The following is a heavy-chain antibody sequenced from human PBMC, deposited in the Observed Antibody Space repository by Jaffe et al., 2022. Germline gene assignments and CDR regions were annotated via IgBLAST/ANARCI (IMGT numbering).Heavy chain of an antibody. CDR3: ARKGYCSSTSCYATYYFDY. CDR1: GGTFSSYA. CDR2: IIPIFGTA. V-gene: IGHV1-69*05. Sequence: QVQLVQSGAEVKKPGSSVKVSCKASGGTFSSYAISWVRQAPGQGLEWMGGIIPIFGTANYAQKFQGRVTITTDESTSTAYMELSSLRSEDTAVYYCARKGYCSSTSCYATYYFDYWGQGTLVTVSS. D-gene: IGHD2-2*01. J-gene: IGHJ4*02.